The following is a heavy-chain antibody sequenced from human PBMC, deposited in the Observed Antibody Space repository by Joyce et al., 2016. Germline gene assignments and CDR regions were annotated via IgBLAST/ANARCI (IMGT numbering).Heavy chain of an antibody. CDR2: IHYSGNI. Sequence: QVRLQESGPGLVQPSETLSLTCSVSGDFLSSYYWAWIRQPPGKGLEWIGYIHYSGNINYNTSLKSRVSLSVDTAKNQLSLKMTSVTAADTAVYYCAAFLWSGYSHYFDKWGQGALVTVSS. D-gene: IGHD3-3*01. CDR1: GDFLSSYY. J-gene: IGHJ4*02. V-gene: IGHV4-59*03. CDR3: AAFLWSGYSHYFDK.